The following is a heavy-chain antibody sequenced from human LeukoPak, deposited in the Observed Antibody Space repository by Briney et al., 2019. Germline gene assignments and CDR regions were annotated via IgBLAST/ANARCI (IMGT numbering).Heavy chain of an antibody. J-gene: IGHJ5*02. CDR3: ARDRGWLQFLDT. Sequence: GGSLRLSCAASGLTFSNHGMHWARQAPGKGLEWVALIRNDGSNKYYADSVEGRFTISRDNSKDTLYLQMNSLRVEDTAVYYCARDRGWLQFLDTWGQGTLVTVSS. CDR2: IRNDGSNK. CDR1: GLTFSNHG. V-gene: IGHV3-30*02. D-gene: IGHD5-24*01.